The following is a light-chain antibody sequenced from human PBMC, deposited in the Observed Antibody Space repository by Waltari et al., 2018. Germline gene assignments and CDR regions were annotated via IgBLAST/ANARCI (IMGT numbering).Light chain of an antibody. CDR1: NSDIGTSNY. CDR3: SSYAGSNTLV. Sequence: QSALTQPPSASGSPGQSVTISCSGTNSDIGTSNYVSWFQQHPGRAPKLLIYEVNKRPSGVPERFSGSKSDNRASLTVSGLQADDEAVYHCSSYAGSNTLVFGGGTRLTVL. CDR2: EVN. J-gene: IGLJ2*01. V-gene: IGLV2-8*01.